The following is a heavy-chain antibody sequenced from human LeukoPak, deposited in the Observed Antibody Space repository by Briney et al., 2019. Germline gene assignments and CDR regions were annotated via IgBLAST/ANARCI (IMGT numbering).Heavy chain of an antibody. Sequence: PSETLSLTCAVYGGSFSYYYWSWVRQPPGKGLEWIGESYHSGTTNYNSSLKSRVTISVDKSKNQFSLNLTSVTAADTAVYYCARVFGRCLEMWGRGTMVTVSS. J-gene: IGHJ3*02. CDR2: SYHSGTT. V-gene: IGHV4-34*01. CDR3: ARVFGRCLEM. CDR1: GGSFSYYY. D-gene: IGHD3-10*01.